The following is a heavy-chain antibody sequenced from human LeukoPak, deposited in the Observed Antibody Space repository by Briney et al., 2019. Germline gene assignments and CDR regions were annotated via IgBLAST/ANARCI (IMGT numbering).Heavy chain of an antibody. CDR1: GYTLTELP. J-gene: IGHJ4*02. CDR2: FDPEDGET. D-gene: IGHD3-10*01. CDR3: ATDLAMVRGVIGGDY. Sequence: VASVKVSCKVSGYTLTELPMHWVRQAPGKGLEWMGGFDPEDGETIYAQKFQGRVTMTEDTSTDTAYMELSSLTSDDTAAYYCATDLAMVRGVIGGDYWGQGTLVTVSS. V-gene: IGHV1-24*01.